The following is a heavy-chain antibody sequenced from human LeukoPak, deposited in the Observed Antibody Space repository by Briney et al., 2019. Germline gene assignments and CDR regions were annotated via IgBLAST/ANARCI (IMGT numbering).Heavy chain of an antibody. CDR1: GFTFSSKG. Sequence: PGGSLRLSCVASGFTFSSKGMSWVRQAPGKGLEWVSAISDSGGSTYHADSVKGRFTISRDNSKNTLYLQMNSLRAEDTAVYYCARDDGDEVGDYWGQGTLVTVSS. J-gene: IGHJ4*02. CDR3: ARDDGDEVGDY. D-gene: IGHD2-21*02. V-gene: IGHV3-23*01. CDR2: ISDSGGST.